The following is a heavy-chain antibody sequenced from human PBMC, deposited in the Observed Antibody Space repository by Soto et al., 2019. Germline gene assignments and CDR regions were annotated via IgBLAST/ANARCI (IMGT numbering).Heavy chain of an antibody. J-gene: IGHJ3*02. CDR2: IYYSGST. CDR3: ARSEWLLGTHAFHX. V-gene: IGHV4-31*03. Sequence: SETLSLTCTVSGGSISSGGYYWSWIRQHPGKGLELIGYIYYSGSTYYNPSLKSRVTISVDTSKNQFYLKLSSVTAADTAVYYCARSEWLLGTHAFHXWGQGTMVTVS. D-gene: IGHD3-3*01. CDR1: GGSISSGGYY.